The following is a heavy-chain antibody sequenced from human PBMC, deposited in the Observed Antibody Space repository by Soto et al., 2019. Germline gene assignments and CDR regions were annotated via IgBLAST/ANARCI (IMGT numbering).Heavy chain of an antibody. V-gene: IGHV1-69*06. Sequence: QVQLVQSGAEVKKPGSSVKVSCKASGGTFSSYAISWVRQAPGQGLEWMGGIIPIFGTANFAQKFQGRVTITADKSTSTAYMELSSLRSEDTAVYYCASHTGDYGDYEDLWDYWGQGTLVTVSS. CDR3: ASHTGDYGDYEDLWDY. D-gene: IGHD4-17*01. CDR2: IIPIFGTA. J-gene: IGHJ4*02. CDR1: GGTFSSYA.